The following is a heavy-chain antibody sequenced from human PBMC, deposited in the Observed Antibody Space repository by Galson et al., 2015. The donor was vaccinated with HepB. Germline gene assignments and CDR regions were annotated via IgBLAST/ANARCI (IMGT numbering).Heavy chain of an antibody. D-gene: IGHD5-18*01. V-gene: IGHV1-58*02. Sequence: SVKVSCKASGFTFTSSAMQWVRQARGQRLEWIGWIVVGSGNTNYAQKFQERVTITRDMSTSTAYMELSSLRSEDTAVYYCAAAPVDTAMVTYYFDYWGQGTLVTVSS. CDR3: AAAPVDTAMVTYYFDY. CDR2: IVVGSGNT. J-gene: IGHJ4*02. CDR1: GFTFTSSA.